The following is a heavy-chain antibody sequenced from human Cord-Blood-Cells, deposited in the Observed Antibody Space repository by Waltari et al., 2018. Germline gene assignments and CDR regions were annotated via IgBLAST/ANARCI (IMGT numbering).Heavy chain of an antibody. CDR2: IYFKVRT. CDR3: ARPSGLGVAFDI. D-gene: IGHD3-10*01. Sequence: QVQLQESGPGLVKPSQTLSLTCTVSGGSISSGGYYWSWIRQHPGEGMVWVGYIYFKVRTYYTPPRKSRVTISVDTSKNQFSLKLSSVTAADTAVYYCARPSGLGVAFDIWGQGTMVTVSS. J-gene: IGHJ3*02. V-gene: IGHV4-31*03. CDR1: GGSISSGGYY.